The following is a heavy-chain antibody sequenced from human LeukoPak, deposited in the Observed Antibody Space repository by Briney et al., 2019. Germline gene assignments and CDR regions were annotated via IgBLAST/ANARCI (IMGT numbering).Heavy chain of an antibody. CDR1: GGTFSSYA. Sequence: SVKVSCKASGGTFSSYAISWVRQAPGQGLEWMGRIIPIFGTANYAQKFQGRVTITADKSASTAYMELSSLRSEDTAVYYCAKGDIVVTTAIQHAFDIWGQGTMVTVSS. D-gene: IGHD2-21*02. CDR2: IIPIFGTA. J-gene: IGHJ3*02. CDR3: AKGDIVVTTAIQHAFDI. V-gene: IGHV1-69*06.